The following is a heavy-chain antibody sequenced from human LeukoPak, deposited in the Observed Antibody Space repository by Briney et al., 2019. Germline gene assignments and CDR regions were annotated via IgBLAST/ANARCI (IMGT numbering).Heavy chain of an antibody. V-gene: IGHV4-4*07. CDR1: GGSISSYY. D-gene: IGHD1-26*01. CDR3: AKSGGYGLIDY. J-gene: IGHJ4*02. Sequence: SETLSLTCTVSGGSISSYYWSWIRQPAGKGLEWIGRIYTSGSTYYNASLQSRVTISIDTSKNQFSLRLNSVTAADTAMYYCAKSGGYGLIDYWGQGTLVTVSS. CDR2: IYTSGST.